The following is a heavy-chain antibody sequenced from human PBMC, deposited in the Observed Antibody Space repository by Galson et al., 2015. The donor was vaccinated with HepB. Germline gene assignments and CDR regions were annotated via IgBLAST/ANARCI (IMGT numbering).Heavy chain of an antibody. CDR3: AGHQDGNNPFDY. Sequence: SLRLSCAASGFTFNRYSMNWVRQAPGEGLEWVSSISSSSKYIVYADSVKGRFTVSRDNAKNSLYLQMNSLRAEDTAVYFCAGHQDGNNPFDYWGQGTLVTVSS. CDR1: GFTFNRYS. CDR2: ISSSSKYI. D-gene: IGHD4-23*01. J-gene: IGHJ4*02. V-gene: IGHV3-21*01.